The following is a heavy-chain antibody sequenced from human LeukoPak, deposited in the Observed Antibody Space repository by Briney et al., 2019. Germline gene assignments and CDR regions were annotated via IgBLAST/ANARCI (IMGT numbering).Heavy chain of an antibody. D-gene: IGHD3-22*01. CDR3: ARTHSSGYYHFDY. J-gene: IGHJ4*02. V-gene: IGHV4-59*12. CDR2: IYYSGST. CDR1: GGSISSYY. Sequence: PSETLSLTCTVSGGSISSYYWSWIRQPPGKGLEWIGYIYYSGSTNYNPSLKSRVTISVDTSKNQFSLKLSSVTAADTAVYYCARTHSSGYYHFDYWGQGTLVTVSS.